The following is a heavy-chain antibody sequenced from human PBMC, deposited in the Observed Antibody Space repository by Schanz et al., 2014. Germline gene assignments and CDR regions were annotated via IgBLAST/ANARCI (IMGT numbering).Heavy chain of an antibody. J-gene: IGHJ3*02. D-gene: IGHD5-18*01. CDR1: GFTFSSHW. Sequence: DVQLVESGGTLVRPGGSLRLSCAASGFTFSSHWMTWVRQAPRRGLEWVANIRQDVRAKYYVDSVKGRFTISRDNIASSLFLQMNSLRAEDTALYYCASERGYSYGYGAFDIWGQGTMVTVSS. CDR2: IRQDVRAK. CDR3: ASERGYSYGYGAFDI. V-gene: IGHV3-7*03.